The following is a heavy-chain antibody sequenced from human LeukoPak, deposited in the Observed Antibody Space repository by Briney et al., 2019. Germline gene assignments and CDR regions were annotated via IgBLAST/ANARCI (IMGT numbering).Heavy chain of an antibody. V-gene: IGHV4-34*01. CDR2: VNHSGST. CDR3: ARRVYSGNTGWFDP. Sequence: SETLSLTCAVYGGSFSGYYWNWIRQPPGKGLEWIGEVNHSGSTYYNPSLKSRVTISVDTSKNQFSLRLTSVTAADTAVYYCARRVYSGNTGWFDPWGQGTLVTVSS. J-gene: IGHJ5*02. CDR1: GGSFSGYY. D-gene: IGHD1-26*01.